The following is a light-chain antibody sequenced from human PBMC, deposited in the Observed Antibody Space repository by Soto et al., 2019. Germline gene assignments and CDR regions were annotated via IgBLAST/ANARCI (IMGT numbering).Light chain of an antibody. CDR2: DNS. J-gene: IGLJ3*02. Sequence: QSVLTQPPSVSGAPGQRVTISCTGSSSNIGTGYDVHWYQQLPGTPPKLLIYDNSNRPSGVPDRFSGSKSGTSASLAITGLQAEDEVDYYCQSYDNSLSGSGVFGGGTKLTVL. CDR1: SSNIGTGYD. CDR3: QSYDNSLSGSGV. V-gene: IGLV1-40*01.